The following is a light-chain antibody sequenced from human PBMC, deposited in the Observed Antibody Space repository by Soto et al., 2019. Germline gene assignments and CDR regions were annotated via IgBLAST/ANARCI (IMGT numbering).Light chain of an antibody. CDR2: DAS. Sequence: EIVLTQSPATLSLSPGERATLSCRASRSVRSYLAWYQQKPGQAPRLLIYDASNRAAGIPARFSGSGSETDFTLTISNLEPEDFAVYYCQQRYASPPIPLGQGPRLEIK. CDR3: QQRYASPPIP. J-gene: IGKJ5*01. V-gene: IGKV3-11*01. CDR1: RSVRSY.